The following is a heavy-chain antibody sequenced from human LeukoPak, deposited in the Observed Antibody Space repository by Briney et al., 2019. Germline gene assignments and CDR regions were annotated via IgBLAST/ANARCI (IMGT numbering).Heavy chain of an antibody. D-gene: IGHD5-24*01. Sequence: ASVKVSCKASGGTFSSYAISWVRQAPGQGLEWMGGIIPIFGTANYAQKFQGRVTITADKSTSTAYMELSSLRSDDTAVYYCARDPGERWLRGNFDYWGQGTLVTVSS. CDR2: IIPIFGTA. CDR1: GGTFSSYA. CDR3: ARDPGERWLRGNFDY. J-gene: IGHJ4*02. V-gene: IGHV1-69*06.